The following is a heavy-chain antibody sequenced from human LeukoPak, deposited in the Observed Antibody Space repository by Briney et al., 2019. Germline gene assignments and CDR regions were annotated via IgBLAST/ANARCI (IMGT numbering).Heavy chain of an antibody. V-gene: IGHV3-21*01. CDR2: ISSSSSYI. Sequence: GGSLRLSCAASGFTFSSYSMNWVRQAPGKGLEWVSSISSSSSYIYYADSVKGRFTISRDNAKNSLYLQMNSLRAEDTAVYYCARGPGISPNFDYWGQGTLVTVSS. D-gene: IGHD2/OR15-2a*01. J-gene: IGHJ4*02. CDR1: GFTFSSYS. CDR3: ARGPGISPNFDY.